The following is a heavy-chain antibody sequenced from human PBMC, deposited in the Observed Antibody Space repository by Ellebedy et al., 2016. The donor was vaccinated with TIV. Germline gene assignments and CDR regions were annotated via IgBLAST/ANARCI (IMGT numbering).Heavy chain of an antibody. V-gene: IGHV1-69*13. CDR1: GGTFNNFG. CDR2: FISIFGTA. Sequence: AASVKVSCKASGGTFNNFGINWVRQAPGQGLEWMGRFISIFGTADYAQKFQGRVTMTADGSTNQAYMELSSLRSEDTATYYCARGGGSNGMDVWGQGTTVTVSS. J-gene: IGHJ6*02. D-gene: IGHD3-16*01. CDR3: ARGGGSNGMDV.